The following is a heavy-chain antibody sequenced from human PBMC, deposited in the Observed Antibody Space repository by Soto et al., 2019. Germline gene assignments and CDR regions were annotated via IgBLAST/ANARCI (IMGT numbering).Heavy chain of an antibody. CDR3: ARPRGTGSSAFDI. D-gene: IGHD1-1*01. CDR2: INTDGSRT. J-gene: IGHJ3*02. V-gene: IGHV3-74*01. Sequence: EVQLVESGGDLVQSGGSLRLSCAASGCTFRNYWMHWFRQSPGEGLVGVSRINTDGSRTDYADSVKGRFTISRDNAKNTLYLHMNSLRAEDTAVYYCARPRGTGSSAFDIWGQGTMVTVS. CDR1: GCTFRNYW.